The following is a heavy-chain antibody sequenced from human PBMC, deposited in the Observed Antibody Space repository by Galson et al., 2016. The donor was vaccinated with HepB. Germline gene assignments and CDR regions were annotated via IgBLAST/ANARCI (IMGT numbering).Heavy chain of an antibody. D-gene: IGHD3-3*01. J-gene: IGHJ3*02. CDR3: ARGPRGFLRWSSTLDI. CDR2: IDTDAST. CDR1: DFIVSDSY. Sequence: SLRLSCAASDFIVSDSYMTWVRQAPGKGLEWVSLIDTDASTYYADSAKGRFTISRDKSENTLYLQMTSLRADDTGVYYCARGPRGFLRWSSTLDIWGRGTVVTVSS. V-gene: IGHV3-53*01.